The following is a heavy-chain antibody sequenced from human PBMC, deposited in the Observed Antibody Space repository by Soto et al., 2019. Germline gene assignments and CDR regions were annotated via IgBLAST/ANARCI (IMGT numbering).Heavy chain of an antibody. CDR1: GYTFTNYY. V-gene: IGHV1-46*01. CDR2: INPSGGST. D-gene: IGHD3-22*01. Sequence: VQLAQSGAEVKKPGASVKVSCKASGYTFTNYYMYWVRQAPGQGLEWMGMINPSGGSTRYAQKFQGRVAMTRDTSTSTVYMELSSLRSEDTAVYYCAREASSGYYVTSWGQGTLVTVSS. J-gene: IGHJ5*02. CDR3: AREASSGYYVTS.